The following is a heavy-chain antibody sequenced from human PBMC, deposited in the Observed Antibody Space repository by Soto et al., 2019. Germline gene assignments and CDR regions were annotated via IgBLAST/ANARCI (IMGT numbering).Heavy chain of an antibody. D-gene: IGHD2-15*01. Sequence: QITLKESGPTLVKPTQTLTLTCTFSGFSLSTSGVGVGWIRQPPGKALEWLALIYWNDDKRYSPSLKSRLTITKDTSKNQVVLTMTNMDPVDTATYYCAHRRLYCSGGGCYLTAFDYWGQGTLVTVSS. CDR2: IYWNDDK. J-gene: IGHJ4*02. CDR1: GFSLSTSGVG. CDR3: AHRRLYCSGGGCYLTAFDY. V-gene: IGHV2-5*01.